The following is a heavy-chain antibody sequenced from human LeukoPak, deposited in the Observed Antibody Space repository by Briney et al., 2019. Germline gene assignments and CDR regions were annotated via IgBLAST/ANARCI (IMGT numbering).Heavy chain of an antibody. V-gene: IGHV3-48*02. CDR1: GFTFSSYS. CDR2: ISSSSSTI. CDR3: ARDGMVRGVIIWDAFDI. Sequence: PGGSLRLSCAASGFTFSSYSMNWTHQAPGKGLEWVSYISSSSSTIYYADSVKGRFTISRDNAKNSLYLQMNSLRDEGTAVYYCARDGMVRGVIIWDAFDIWGQGTMVTVSS. D-gene: IGHD3-10*01. J-gene: IGHJ3*02.